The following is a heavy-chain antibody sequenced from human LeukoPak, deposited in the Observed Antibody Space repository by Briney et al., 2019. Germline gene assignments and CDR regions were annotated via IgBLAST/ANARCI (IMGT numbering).Heavy chain of an antibody. CDR1: GFTFSSYS. V-gene: IGHV3-21*01. D-gene: IGHD1-26*01. CDR2: ISSSSSYI. Sequence: PGGSLRLSCAASGFTFSSYSMNWVRQAPGNGLEWVSSISSSSSYIHSANSVRGRFTISRDNAKNSMFLQMNSLRAEDTAVYYCARDEWGDAFDIWGQGTMVTVFS. J-gene: IGHJ3*02. CDR3: ARDEWGDAFDI.